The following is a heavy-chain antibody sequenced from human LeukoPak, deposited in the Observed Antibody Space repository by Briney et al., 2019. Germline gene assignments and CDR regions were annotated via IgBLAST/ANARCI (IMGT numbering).Heavy chain of an antibody. V-gene: IGHV1-69*06. CDR2: IIPIFGTA. CDR1: GGTFSSYA. CDR3: ARVPLDEKPTGFDY. Sequence: ASVKVSCKASGGTFSSYAISWVRQAPGQGLEWMGGIIPIFGTANYAQKFQGRVTITADKSTSTAYMELSSLRSEDTAVYYCARVPLDEKPTGFDYWGQGTLVTVSS. J-gene: IGHJ4*02.